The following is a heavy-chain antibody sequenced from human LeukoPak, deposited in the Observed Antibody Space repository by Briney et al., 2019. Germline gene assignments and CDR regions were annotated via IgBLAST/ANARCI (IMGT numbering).Heavy chain of an antibody. Sequence: PGGSLRLSCAASGFTFSSYAMSWVRQARGKGLEWVSAISGSGGTTYYADSVKGRFTLSRDNSKNTLYLQMNSLRAEDTAVYYCAKLVVVRGYFDYWGQGTLVTVSS. D-gene: IGHD3-22*01. CDR2: ISGSGGTT. CDR3: AKLVVVRGYFDY. V-gene: IGHV3-23*01. CDR1: GFTFSSYA. J-gene: IGHJ4*02.